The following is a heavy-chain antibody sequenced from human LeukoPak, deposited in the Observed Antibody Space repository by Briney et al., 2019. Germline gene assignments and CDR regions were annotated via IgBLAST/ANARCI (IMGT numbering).Heavy chain of an antibody. J-gene: IGHJ3*02. D-gene: IGHD4-23*01. CDR3: ATLTGGDDAFDI. V-gene: IGHV4-59*01. Sequence: SETLSLTCTVSGGSISSYYWSWIRQPPGKGLEWMGYIFYTGSTNYNPSLKRRVTISVLTSKNRFSLKLSSVTAADTAVYYCATLTGGDDAFDIWGQGTMVTVSS. CDR2: IFYTGST. CDR1: GGSISSYY.